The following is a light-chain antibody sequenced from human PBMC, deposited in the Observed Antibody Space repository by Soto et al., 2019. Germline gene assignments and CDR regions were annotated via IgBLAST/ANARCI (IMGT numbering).Light chain of an antibody. CDR2: DVS. CDR3: ISYAGSSIWV. J-gene: IGLJ3*02. V-gene: IGLV2-8*01. Sequence: QSALTQPPSASGSPGQSVTISCTRTSSDVGAYNYVSWYQQHPGKAPKLMIYDVSKRPSGVPDRFSGSKSGNTASLTVSGLPAEDEADFYCISYAGSSIWVFGGGTKLTVL. CDR1: SSDVGAYNY.